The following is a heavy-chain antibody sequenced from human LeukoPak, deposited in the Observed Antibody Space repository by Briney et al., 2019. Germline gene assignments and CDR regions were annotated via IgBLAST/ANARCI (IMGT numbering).Heavy chain of an antibody. CDR1: GGSISSYY. CDR3: ARGAVGATPLNY. D-gene: IGHD1-26*01. Sequence: SETLSLTCTASGGSISSYYWSWIRQPPGKGLEWIGCIYSSGSTNYYPSLKRRVTRSVDTSKNQFSLKLSSVTGADTAVYYCARGAVGATPLNYWGQGTLVTASS. J-gene: IGHJ4*02. V-gene: IGHV4-59*01. CDR2: IYSSGST.